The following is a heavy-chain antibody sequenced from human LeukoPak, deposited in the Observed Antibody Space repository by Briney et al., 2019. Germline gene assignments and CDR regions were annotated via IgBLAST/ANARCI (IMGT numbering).Heavy chain of an antibody. CDR3: AKAGCSSTSCYTDY. V-gene: IGHV3-9*03. D-gene: IGHD2-2*02. CDR2: ISWNSGSI. Sequence: PGGSLRLSCAASGFTFDDYAMHWVRQAPGKGLEWVSGISWNSGSIGYADSVKGRFTTSRDNAKNSLYLQMNSLRAEDMALYYCAKAGCSSTSCYTDYWGQGTLVTVSS. CDR1: GFTFDDYA. J-gene: IGHJ4*02.